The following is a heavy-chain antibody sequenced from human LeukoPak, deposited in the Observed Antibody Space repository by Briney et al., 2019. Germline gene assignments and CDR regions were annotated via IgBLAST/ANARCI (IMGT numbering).Heavy chain of an antibody. CDR3: AGQYSGYVRDAFDI. D-gene: IGHD5-12*01. Sequence: SVKVSCKASGGTFSSYAISWVRQAPGQGLEWMGGIIPIFGTANYAQKFQGRVTITADESTSTAYMELNSLRSEDTAVYYCAGQYSGYVRDAFDIWGQGTMVTVSS. CDR2: IIPIFGTA. CDR1: GGTFSSYA. J-gene: IGHJ3*02. V-gene: IGHV1-69*13.